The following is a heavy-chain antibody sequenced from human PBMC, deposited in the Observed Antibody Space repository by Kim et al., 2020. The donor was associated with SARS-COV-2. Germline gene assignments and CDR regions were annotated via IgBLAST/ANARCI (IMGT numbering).Heavy chain of an antibody. CDR1: GFTFSNYW. J-gene: IGHJ5*02. Sequence: GSLRLSCAASGFTFSNYWMTWVRQTPGKGLEWVASIKHDGSGQYYVDSLKGRFTISRDNAKNSLYLQMNSLRAEDMALYHCARGAGSSVFDPWGQGTLVTVSS. CDR3: ARGAGSSVFDP. CDR2: IKHDGSGQ. V-gene: IGHV3-7*01. D-gene: IGHD1-26*01.